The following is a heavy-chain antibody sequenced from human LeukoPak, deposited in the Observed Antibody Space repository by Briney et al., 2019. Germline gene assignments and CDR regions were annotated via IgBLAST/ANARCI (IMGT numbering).Heavy chain of an antibody. CDR2: ISGSGHT. CDR3: AKDRIALAGTCPDS. CDR1: GFSFSKYV. Sequence: GGSLRLSCAASGFSFSKYVMSWVRQAPGKGLEWVSSISGSGHTYYADSVKGRFTVSRDNSNNTMYLQMSNLRAEDTAVYYCAKDRIALAGTCPDSWGQGTLVTVSS. J-gene: IGHJ1*01. V-gene: IGHV3-23*01. D-gene: IGHD6-19*01.